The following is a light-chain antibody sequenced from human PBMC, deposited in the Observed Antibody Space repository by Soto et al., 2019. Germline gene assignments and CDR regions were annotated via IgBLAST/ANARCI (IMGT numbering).Light chain of an antibody. J-gene: IGKJ1*01. CDR3: QQSYSRVT. Sequence: DIQMTLSPSSLSAYVGDTVTITCRASQSISSYLSWYQQKPGKAPKLLIYAASSLQGGVPSRFSGSGSGTDFTLTISSLQPEDFATYYCQQSYSRVTFGQGTKVDIK. V-gene: IGKV1-39*01. CDR2: AAS. CDR1: QSISSY.